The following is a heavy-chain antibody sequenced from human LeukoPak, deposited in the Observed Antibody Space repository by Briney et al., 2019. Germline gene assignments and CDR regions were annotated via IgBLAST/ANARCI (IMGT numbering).Heavy chain of an antibody. Sequence: SETLSLTCTVSGGSISSYYWSWIRQPPGKGLEWIGYIYYSGSTNYNPSLKSRVTISVDTSKNQFSLKLSSVTAADTAVYSCASVPSGSMITFGDGSEVWGQGTLVTVSS. V-gene: IGHV4-59*01. D-gene: IGHD3-16*01. CDR2: IYYSGST. CDR1: GGSISSYY. J-gene: IGHJ4*02. CDR3: ASVPSGSMITFGDGSEV.